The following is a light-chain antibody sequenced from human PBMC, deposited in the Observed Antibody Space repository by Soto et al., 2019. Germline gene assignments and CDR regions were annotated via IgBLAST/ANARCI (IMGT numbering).Light chain of an antibody. Sequence: QSALTQPASVSGSPGQSITISCTGTRSDVGGFIFVSWFQHYPGKAPKLMIYEGSKRPSGVSNRFSGSKSGDTASLTISGLQAEDEADYYCCSSRVFGGGTQLTVL. CDR1: RSDVGGFIF. V-gene: IGLV2-23*01. CDR3: CSSRV. CDR2: EGS. J-gene: IGLJ2*01.